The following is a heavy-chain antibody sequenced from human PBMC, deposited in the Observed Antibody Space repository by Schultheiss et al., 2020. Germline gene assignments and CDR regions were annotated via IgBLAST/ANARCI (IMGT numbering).Heavy chain of an antibody. V-gene: IGHV4-34*01. CDR2: INHSGST. J-gene: IGHJ4*02. CDR3: ARARSGSSPLDY. D-gene: IGHD6-6*01. Sequence: SETLSLTCAVYGGSFSGYSWSWIRQSPGKGLEWIGEINHSGSTNYNPSLKSRVTISVDTSKNQFSLKLSSVTAADTAVYYCARARSGSSPLDYWGQGTLVTVSS. CDR1: GGSFSGYS.